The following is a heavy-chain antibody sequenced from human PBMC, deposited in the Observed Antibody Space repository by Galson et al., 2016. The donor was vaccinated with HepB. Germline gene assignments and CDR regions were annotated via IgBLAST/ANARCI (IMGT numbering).Heavy chain of an antibody. Sequence: SVKVSCKASGYTFTSYYMHWVRQAPGQGLEWMGIIDPSGGSARYAQKFQGRVTMTRDTSTSTVYMELSSLRSEDTAVYYCARDIWIERYSSSWSLVYWGQGTLVTVSS. CDR2: IDPSGGSA. D-gene: IGHD6-13*01. CDR1: GYTFTSYY. CDR3: ARDIWIERYSSSWSLVY. J-gene: IGHJ4*02. V-gene: IGHV1-46*01.